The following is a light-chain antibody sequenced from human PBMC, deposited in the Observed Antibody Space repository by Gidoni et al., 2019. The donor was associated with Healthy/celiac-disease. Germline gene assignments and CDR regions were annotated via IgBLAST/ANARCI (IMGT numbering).Light chain of an antibody. CDR2: DAS. Sequence: DIQMTQSPPTLSASVGDRVTITCRASQSISSWLAWYQQKPGKAPKLLIYDASSLESGVPSRFSGSGSGTEFTLTISSLQPDDFATYYCQQYNSYSRTFGQXTKVEIK. CDR3: QQYNSYSRT. V-gene: IGKV1-5*01. J-gene: IGKJ1*01. CDR1: QSISSW.